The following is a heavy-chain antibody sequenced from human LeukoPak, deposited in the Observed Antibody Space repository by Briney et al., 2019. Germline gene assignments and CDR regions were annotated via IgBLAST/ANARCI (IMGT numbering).Heavy chain of an antibody. V-gene: IGHV3-48*01. CDR1: GFTFSSYA. D-gene: IGHD2-21*01. Sequence: GSLRLSCAASGFTFSSYAMHWVRQAPGKGLEWVSYISSSGSTIYYADSVRGRFTISRDNAKNSLYLQMNSLRAEDTAVYYCVRDNPRCCGVIPTNIDDYWGQGTLVTVSS. CDR2: ISSSGSTI. CDR3: VRDNPRCCGVIPTNIDDY. J-gene: IGHJ4*02.